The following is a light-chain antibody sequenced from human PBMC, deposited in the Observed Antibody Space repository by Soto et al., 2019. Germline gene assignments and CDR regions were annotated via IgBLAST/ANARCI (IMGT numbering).Light chain of an antibody. Sequence: QSALTQPRSVSGSPGQSVTISCTGTSSDVGGYYYVSWYQQHPGKAPKLMIYDVSKRPSRVPDRFSGAKSGNTASLTISGLQAEDEADYYGCSYAGSYTVVFGGGIKLTVL. CDR2: DVS. V-gene: IGLV2-11*01. CDR1: SSDVGGYYY. J-gene: IGLJ2*01. CDR3: CSYAGSYTVV.